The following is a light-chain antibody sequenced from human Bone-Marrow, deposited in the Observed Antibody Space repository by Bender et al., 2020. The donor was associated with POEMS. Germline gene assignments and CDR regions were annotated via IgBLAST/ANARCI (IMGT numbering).Light chain of an antibody. CDR3: QVWDSRNDQPV. Sequence: SYVLTQPPSVSVAPGQSARITCGGDDIGSRTVHWYQQKPGQAPILVVFDDSDRPSGIPDRFSGSNSGNTATLIVSRVEAGDEADYFCQVWDSRNDQPVFGGGTKLTVL. CDR2: DDS. V-gene: IGLV3-21*02. J-gene: IGLJ2*01. CDR1: DIGSRT.